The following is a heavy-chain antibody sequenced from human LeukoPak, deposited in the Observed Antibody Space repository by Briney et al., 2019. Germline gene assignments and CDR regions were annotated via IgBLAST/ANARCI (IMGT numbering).Heavy chain of an antibody. J-gene: IGHJ4*02. Sequence: PGGSLRLSCTASGFTFGDYAMSWFRQAPGKGLEWDSSISSSSSYIYYADSVKGRFTISRDNAKNSLYLQMNSLRAEDTAVYYCAKVGTSCDYWGQGTLVTVSS. CDR2: ISSSSSYI. D-gene: IGHD2-2*01. CDR3: AKVGTSCDY. V-gene: IGHV3-21*01. CDR1: GFTFGDYA.